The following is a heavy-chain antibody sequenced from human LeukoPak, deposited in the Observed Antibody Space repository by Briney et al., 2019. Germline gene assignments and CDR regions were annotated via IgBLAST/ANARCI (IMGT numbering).Heavy chain of an antibody. CDR2: IYTSGST. Sequence: SETLSLTCTVSGGSISSYYWSWIRQPAGKGLEWIGRIYTSGSTNYNPSLKSRVTMSVDTSKNQFSLKLSSVTAADTAVYYCAREAGIVVVPAAMGSNAFDIWGQGTMVTVSS. CDR1: GGSISSYY. J-gene: IGHJ3*02. V-gene: IGHV4-4*07. CDR3: AREAGIVVVPAAMGSNAFDI. D-gene: IGHD2-2*01.